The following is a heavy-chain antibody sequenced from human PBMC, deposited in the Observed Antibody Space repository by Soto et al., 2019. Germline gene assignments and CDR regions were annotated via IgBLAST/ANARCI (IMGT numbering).Heavy chain of an antibody. V-gene: IGHV4-34*01. D-gene: IGHD2-15*01. CDR2: INHSGST. Sequence: SETLSLTCAVYGGSFSGYYWSWIRQPPGKGLEWIGEINHSGSTNYNPSLKSRVTISVDTSKNQFSLKLSSVTAADTAVYYCARGRTDCSGGSCYRTPYYYYYGMDVWGQGTTVTVSS. CDR3: ARGRTDCSGGSCYRTPYYYYYGMDV. CDR1: GGSFSGYY. J-gene: IGHJ6*02.